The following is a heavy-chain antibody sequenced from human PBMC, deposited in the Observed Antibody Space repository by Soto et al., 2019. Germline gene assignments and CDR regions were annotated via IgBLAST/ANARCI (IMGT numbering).Heavy chain of an antibody. J-gene: IGHJ3*02. CDR2: VHYSGST. D-gene: IGHD3-22*01. CDR1: GASISSSY. V-gene: IGHV4-59*01. CDR3: ARGYYDSNGQSNTFDI. Sequence: SETLSLTCTVSGASISSSYWSWIRQSPGKGLEWIGYVHYSGSTKYNPSLKSRFTISVDTSRNQFSLKLNSVTAADTALYYCARGYYDSNGQSNTFDIWGQGTLVTVSS.